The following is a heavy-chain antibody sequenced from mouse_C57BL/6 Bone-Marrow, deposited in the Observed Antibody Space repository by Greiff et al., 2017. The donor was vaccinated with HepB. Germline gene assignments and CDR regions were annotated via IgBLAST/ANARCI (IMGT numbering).Heavy chain of an antibody. D-gene: IGHD1-1*01. V-gene: IGHV5-16*01. CDR2: INYDGSST. CDR1: GFTFSDYY. CDR3: ARGDYGSSYPSFDY. J-gene: IGHJ2*01. Sequence: DVMLVESEGGLVQPGSSMKLSCTASGFTFSDYYMTWVRQVPEKGLDWVANINYDGSSTYYLDSLKSRFIISRDNAKNILYLQRSSLKSEETATYYCARGDYGSSYPSFDYWGQGTTLTVSS.